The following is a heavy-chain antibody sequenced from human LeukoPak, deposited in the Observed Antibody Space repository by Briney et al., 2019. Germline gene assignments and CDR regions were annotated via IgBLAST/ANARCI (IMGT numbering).Heavy chain of an antibody. Sequence: GGSLRLSCAASGFTFSSYWMSWVRQAPGKGLEWVANIKQDGSEKYYVDSVKGRFTISRDNAKNSLYLQMNSLRAEDTDVYYCARSPGVGTVDYWGQGTVVTVSS. J-gene: IGHJ4*02. CDR1: GFTFSSYW. CDR2: IKQDGSEK. V-gene: IGHV3-7*01. D-gene: IGHD3-3*01. CDR3: ARSPGVGTVDY.